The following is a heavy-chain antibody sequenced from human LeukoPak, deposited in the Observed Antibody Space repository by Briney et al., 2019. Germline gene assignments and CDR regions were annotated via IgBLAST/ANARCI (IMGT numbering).Heavy chain of an antibody. D-gene: IGHD5-18*01. CDR1: GGSISSSPYY. V-gene: IGHV4-39*07. CDR3: AKGAGGFSYYNWFDL. CDR2: IYYSGTT. Sequence: PSETLSLTCTVSGGSISSSPYYWGWIRQPPGKGLEWIGSIYYSGTTHYSPSLESRVTISVDTSKNQFSLKLASVTAADTAIYYCAKGAGGFSYYNWFDLWGQGTLVTVSS. J-gene: IGHJ5*02.